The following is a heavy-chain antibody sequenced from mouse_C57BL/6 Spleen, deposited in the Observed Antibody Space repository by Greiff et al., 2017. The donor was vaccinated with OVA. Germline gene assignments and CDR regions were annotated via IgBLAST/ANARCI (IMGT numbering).Heavy chain of an antibody. J-gene: IGHJ2*01. D-gene: IGHD1-1*01. CDR1: GFSLTSYG. CDR3: ARSYYGSDPFDY. CDR2: IWSGGST. V-gene: IGHV2-2*01. Sequence: VKLVESGPGLVQPSQSLSITCTVSGFSLTSYGVHWVRQSPGKGLEWLGVIWSGGSTDYNAAFISRLSISKDNSKSQVFFKMNSLQADETAIYYCARSYYGSDPFDYWGQGTTLTVSS.